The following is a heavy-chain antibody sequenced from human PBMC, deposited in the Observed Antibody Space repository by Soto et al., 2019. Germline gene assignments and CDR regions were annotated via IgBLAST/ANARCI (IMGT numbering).Heavy chain of an antibody. D-gene: IGHD3-3*01. V-gene: IGHV4-59*01. Sequence: PSETLSLTCAVYGGSFSGYYWSWIRQPPGKGLEWIGYIYYSGSTNYNPSLKSRVTISVDTSKNQFSLKLSSVTAADTAVYYCARLDPDYDFWSGYQPHNWFDPWGQGTLVTVSS. J-gene: IGHJ5*02. CDR1: GGSFSGYY. CDR2: IYYSGST. CDR3: ARLDPDYDFWSGYQPHNWFDP.